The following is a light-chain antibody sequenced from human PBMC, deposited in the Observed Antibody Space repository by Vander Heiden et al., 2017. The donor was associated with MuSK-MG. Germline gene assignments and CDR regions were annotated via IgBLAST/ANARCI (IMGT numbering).Light chain of an antibody. J-gene: IGKJ5*01. V-gene: IGKV3-11*01. Sequence: DIVLSPSPATLSLSPGERATPSSTASQSVCHYLAWSQQKPGQAPRLLIHAASNRATGIPARCRGSGCGTDFTLTISSVEPEDDGVYYCQQRSYWTLSITFGQGTRLEIK. CDR2: AAS. CDR3: QQRSYWTLSIT. CDR1: QSVCHY.